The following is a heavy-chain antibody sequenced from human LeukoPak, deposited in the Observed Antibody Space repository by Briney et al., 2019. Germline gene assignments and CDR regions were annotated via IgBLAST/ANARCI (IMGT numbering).Heavy chain of an antibody. CDR2: MNPNSGNT. J-gene: IGHJ6*03. D-gene: IGHD2-2*01. CDR3: ARVASTRAYYYYYYYMDV. V-gene: IGHV1-8*01. Sequence: GASVKVSCKASGYTFTSYDISWVRQATGQGLEWMGWMNPNSGNTGYAQKFQGRVTMTRNTSISTAYMELSSLRSEDTAVYYCARVASTRAYYYYYYYMDVWGKGTTVTVSS. CDR1: GYTFTSYD.